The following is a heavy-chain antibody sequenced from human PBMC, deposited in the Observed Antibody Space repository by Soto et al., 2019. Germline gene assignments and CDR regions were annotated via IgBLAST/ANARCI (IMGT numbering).Heavy chain of an antibody. D-gene: IGHD6-6*01. J-gene: IGHJ6*02. CDR3: ARGSYSSSSYYCYGMDV. V-gene: IGHV1-8*01. Sequence: QVQLVQSGAEVKKPGASVKVSCKASGYTFTSYDINWVRQATGQGLEWMGWMNPNSGNTGYAQKFQGRVTMTRNTSIRTASKERSSLRSTDTAVYYCARGSYSSSSYYCYGMDVWGQGTTVTVSS. CDR2: MNPNSGNT. CDR1: GYTFTSYD.